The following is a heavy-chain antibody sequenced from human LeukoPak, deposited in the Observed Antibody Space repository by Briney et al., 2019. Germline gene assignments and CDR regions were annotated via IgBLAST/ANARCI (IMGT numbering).Heavy chain of an antibody. J-gene: IGHJ4*02. CDR1: GYSISSGYY. CDR2: IYHSGST. D-gene: IGHD2-21*02. V-gene: IGHV4-38-2*02. Sequence: TSETLSLTCTVSGYSISSGYYWGWIRQPPGKGLEWIGSIYHSGSTYYNPSLKSRVTISLDTSKNQFSLKLISVTAADTAVYFCARDRGDYITGYWGQGTLVTVSS. CDR3: ARDRGDYITGY.